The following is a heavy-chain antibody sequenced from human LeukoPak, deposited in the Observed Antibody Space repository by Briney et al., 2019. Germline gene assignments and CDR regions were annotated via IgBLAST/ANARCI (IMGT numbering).Heavy chain of an antibody. V-gene: IGHV3-20*04. D-gene: IGHD1-1*01. CDR2: INWNGGST. CDR3: ARIRYLYYYYMDV. CDR1: GFTFSSYG. Sequence: GGSLRLSCAASGFTFSSYGMHWVRQAPGKGLEWVSGINWNGGSTGYADSVKGRFTISRDNAKNSLYLQMNSLRAEDTALYYCARIRYLYYYYMDVWGKGTTVTVSS. J-gene: IGHJ6*03.